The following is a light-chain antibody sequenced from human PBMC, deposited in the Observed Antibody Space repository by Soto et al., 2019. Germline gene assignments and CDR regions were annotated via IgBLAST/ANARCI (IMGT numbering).Light chain of an antibody. J-gene: IGKJ5*01. Sequence: IVLTQSPGTLSFSPGESAALSCRASQSVSSHLAWYQQKPGQAPRLLIYDASKRPTGIPARFSGSGSGTDFTLTISSLEPEDSAVYYCQQRSDRLPITFGQGTRLENK. CDR2: DAS. CDR3: QQRSDRLPIT. V-gene: IGKV3-11*01. CDR1: QSVSSH.